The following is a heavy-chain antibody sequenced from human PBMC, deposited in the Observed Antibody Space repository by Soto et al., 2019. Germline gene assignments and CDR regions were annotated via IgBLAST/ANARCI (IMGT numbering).Heavy chain of an antibody. Sequence: PGGSLRLSCGAPGVTFKDHGMRWVRQTPGKGLEWVAVISYDGKQTYYADSVKGRFTISKDKSKGTLYLQMDSLRVDDTAVYYCARDGWGSNWYFEIWGRGTLVTVSS. J-gene: IGHJ2*01. CDR3: ARDGWGSNWYFEI. CDR2: ISYDGKQT. D-gene: IGHD3-16*01. CDR1: GVTFKDHG. V-gene: IGHV3-30*03.